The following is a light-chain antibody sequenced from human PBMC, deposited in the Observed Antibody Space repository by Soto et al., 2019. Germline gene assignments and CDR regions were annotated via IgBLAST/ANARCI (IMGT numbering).Light chain of an antibody. J-gene: IGLJ1*01. Sequence: QSVLTQPASVSGSPEQSITISCTGTSSNIGAAYDVHWYQQVPGTAPKLLIYGNSNRPSGVPDRFSGSRSGTSASLAITGLQAEDEADYYCQSYDRSLTGFYVFGTGTKLTVL. CDR1: SSNIGAAYD. V-gene: IGLV1-40*01. CDR2: GNS. CDR3: QSYDRSLTGFYV.